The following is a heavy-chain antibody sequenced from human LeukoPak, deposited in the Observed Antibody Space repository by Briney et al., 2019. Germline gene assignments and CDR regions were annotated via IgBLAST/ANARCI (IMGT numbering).Heavy chain of an antibody. Sequence: GESLKISCKGSGYSFTNYWIGWVRQMPGKGLEWMGIIYPGDSDTRYSPSFQGQVTISTDKSIGTAYLQWGSLKASDTAMYYCARYSSGWSVDYWGQGTLVTVSS. D-gene: IGHD6-19*01. V-gene: IGHV5-51*01. CDR3: ARYSSGWSVDY. J-gene: IGHJ4*02. CDR2: IYPGDSDT. CDR1: GYSFTNYW.